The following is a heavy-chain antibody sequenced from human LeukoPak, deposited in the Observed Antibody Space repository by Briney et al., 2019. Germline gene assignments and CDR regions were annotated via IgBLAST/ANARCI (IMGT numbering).Heavy chain of an antibody. Sequence: GGSLRLSCAASGFTFSDYWMHWVRQAPGKGLVWVSRITSDGSSTSYADSVKGRFTISRDNAKNTLYLQMNSLRAEDTAVYFCARISGYDGFDCWGQGTLVTVSS. J-gene: IGHJ4*02. CDR2: ITSDGSST. D-gene: IGHD5-12*01. CDR1: GFTFSDYW. V-gene: IGHV3-74*01. CDR3: ARISGYDGFDC.